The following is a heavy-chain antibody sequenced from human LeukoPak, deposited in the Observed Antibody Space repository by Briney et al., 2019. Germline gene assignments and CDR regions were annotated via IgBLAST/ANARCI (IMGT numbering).Heavy chain of an antibody. CDR3: GREYDSRSRFDS. J-gene: IGHJ4*02. D-gene: IGHD6-13*01. V-gene: IGHV3-48*01. Sequence: PGGSLRVSCVDPESAFTRHTVIWVCQALGKGLECISYISSGSDTIYYADSVKGPFTVSIDNAKTSLCLLKNSLTVIDYSVCFCGREYDSRSRFDSWGQGALVTVSS. CDR1: ESAFTRHT. CDR2: ISSGSDTI.